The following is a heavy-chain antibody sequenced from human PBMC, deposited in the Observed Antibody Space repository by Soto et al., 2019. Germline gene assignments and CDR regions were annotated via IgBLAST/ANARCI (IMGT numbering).Heavy chain of an antibody. CDR3: ARDNWNYGPSYGMDV. J-gene: IGHJ6*02. CDR2: IIPIFGTA. D-gene: IGHD1-7*01. CDR1: GGTFSSYA. Sequence: QVQLVQSGAEVKKPGSSVKVSCKASGGTFSSYAISWVRQAPGQGLELMGGIIPIFGTANYAQKFQGRVTITADESTRTADMELSSLRSEDPAVYYCARDNWNYGPSYGMDVWGQGTTVTVSS. V-gene: IGHV1-69*01.